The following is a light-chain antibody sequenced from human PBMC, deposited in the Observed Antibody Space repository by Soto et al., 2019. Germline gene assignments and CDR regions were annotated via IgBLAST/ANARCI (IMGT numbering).Light chain of an antibody. J-gene: IGKJ1*01. CDR2: GAS. CDR1: ESVSSN. Sequence: ERVMTQSPATLSVSPGERATLSCRASESVSSNLAWYQQKPGQAPRLLIYGASTRATGIPARFSGSGSGTDFNITISSLQSEDFAVYYCQQYNNWPLTFGQGTKVEIK. CDR3: QQYNNWPLT. V-gene: IGKV3D-15*01.